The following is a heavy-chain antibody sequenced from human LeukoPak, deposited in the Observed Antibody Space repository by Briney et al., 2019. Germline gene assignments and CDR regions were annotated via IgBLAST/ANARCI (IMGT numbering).Heavy chain of an antibody. V-gene: IGHV4-38-2*02. CDR1: GYSISSGYY. CDR2: IYHSGST. J-gene: IGHJ6*03. CDR3: ARDHIAAAGTRFYYYYYMDV. Sequence: SETLSLTCTVSGYSISSGYYWGWIRQPPGKGLEWIGSIYHSGSTYYNPSLKSRVTISVDTSKNQFSLKLSSVTAADTAVYYCARDHIAAAGTRFYYYYYMDVWGKGTTVTISS. D-gene: IGHD6-13*01.